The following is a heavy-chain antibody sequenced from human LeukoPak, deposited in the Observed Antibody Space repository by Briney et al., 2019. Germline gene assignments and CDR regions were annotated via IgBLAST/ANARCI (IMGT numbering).Heavy chain of an antibody. CDR3: ARDRVMGQESYYYYMDV. V-gene: IGHV3-30*01. Sequence: GRSLRLSCAASGFTFSSYAMHWVRQAPGKGLEWVAVISYDGSNKYYADSVKGRFTISRDNSKNTLYLQMNSLRAEDTAVYYCARDRVMGQESYYYYMDVWGKGTTVTVSS. CDR2: ISYDGSNK. D-gene: IGHD2-21*01. J-gene: IGHJ6*03. CDR1: GFTFSSYA.